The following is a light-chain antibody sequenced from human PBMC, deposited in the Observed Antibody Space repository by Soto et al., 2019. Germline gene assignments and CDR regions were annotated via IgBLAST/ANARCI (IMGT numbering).Light chain of an antibody. V-gene: IGKV3-15*01. CDR3: QQYNNWPQT. J-gene: IGKJ1*01. CDR1: QSVSSD. Sequence: EIVLTQSPGTLCLSPGERATLSCRASQSVSSDLAWYQQKPGQAPRLLIYGASTRATGIPARFSGSGSGTEFTLTISSLQSEDFAVYYCQQYNNWPQTFGQGTTGDIK. CDR2: GAS.